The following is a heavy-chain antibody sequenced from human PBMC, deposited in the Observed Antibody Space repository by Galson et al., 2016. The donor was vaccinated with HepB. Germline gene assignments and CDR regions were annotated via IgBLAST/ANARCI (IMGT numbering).Heavy chain of an antibody. D-gene: IGHD2-21*02. CDR1: GYTFTNYY. CDR3: ATYTHIELASCLTTYCYPSPYYYGRDV. Sequence: SCKASGYTFTNYYIQWMRQAPGQGLEWMGVINPSGGTTNYPQKFPGRITLTTDTSTSTVYMELSSLRTEDTAVYYCATYTHIELASCLTTYCYPSPYYYGRDVWGQGTTVTVSS. J-gene: IGHJ6*02. CDR2: INPSGGTT. V-gene: IGHV1-46*01.